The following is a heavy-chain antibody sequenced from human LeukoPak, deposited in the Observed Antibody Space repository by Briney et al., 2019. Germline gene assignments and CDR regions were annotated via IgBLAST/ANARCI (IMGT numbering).Heavy chain of an antibody. CDR1: GYTFTVPY. J-gene: IGHJ6*03. CDR3: ASLGRNYYYLDV. V-gene: IGHV1-2*06. Sequence: ASVKVSCKTSGYTFTVPYMNWVRQAPGQGLEWMGRINPTTGVANYAQKFQGRITVTTDTSINTAYMELSSLTSDDTAVYYCASLGRNYYYLDVWGQGTTVTVSS. CDR2: INPTTGVA.